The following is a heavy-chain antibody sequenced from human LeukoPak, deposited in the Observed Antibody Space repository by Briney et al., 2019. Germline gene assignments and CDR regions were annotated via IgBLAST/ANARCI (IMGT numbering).Heavy chain of an antibody. D-gene: IGHD2-15*01. CDR1: GASIRSGDYY. V-gene: IGHV4-30-4*01. CDR2: IYDSGST. Sequence: KSSETLSLTCTVSGASIRSGDYYWSWIRQPPGKGLEWIGYIYDSGSTYYNPSLKSRVTISVDTSKNQFSLKLSSVTAADTAVYYCARDTPTAFDIWGQGTMVTVSS. J-gene: IGHJ3*02. CDR3: ARDTPTAFDI.